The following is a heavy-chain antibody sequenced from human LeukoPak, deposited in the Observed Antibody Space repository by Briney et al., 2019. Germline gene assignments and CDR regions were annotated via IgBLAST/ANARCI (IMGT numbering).Heavy chain of an antibody. J-gene: IGHJ4*02. CDR3: ARGRGGSDHPFVY. CDR1: GGSISSGYYY. V-gene: IGHV4-31*03. D-gene: IGHD6-19*01. Sequence: SETLSLTCSVSGGSISSGYYYWSWIRQHPGKGLEWIGYIYYSGSTFYNPSLQSRVTMSMDTSKNQFSLKLNSVTAADTAVYARARGRGGSDHPFVYSGQGSLVTVSS. CDR2: IYYSGST.